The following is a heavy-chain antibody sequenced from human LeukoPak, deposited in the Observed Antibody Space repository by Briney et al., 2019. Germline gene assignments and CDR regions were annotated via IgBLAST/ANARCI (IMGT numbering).Heavy chain of an antibody. CDR3: ARGGSSNALNWFDP. CDR1: GGTFSSYA. Sequence: SVKVSCKASGGTFSSYAISWVRQAPGQGLEWMGGIIPIFGTANYAQKFQGRVTITTDESTSTAYMELSSLRSGDTAVYYCARGGSSNALNWFDPWGQGTLVTASS. D-gene: IGHD3-16*01. V-gene: IGHV1-69*05. CDR2: IIPIFGTA. J-gene: IGHJ5*02.